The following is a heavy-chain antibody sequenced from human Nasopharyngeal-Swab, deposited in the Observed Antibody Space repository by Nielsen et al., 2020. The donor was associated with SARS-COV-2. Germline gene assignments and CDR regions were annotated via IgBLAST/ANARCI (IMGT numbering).Heavy chain of an antibody. D-gene: IGHD3-10*01. CDR3: ASTPGDEYYYYYYMDV. CDR1: GGSFSGYY. CDR2: INHSGST. Sequence: SETLSLTCAVYGGSFSGYYWSWIRQPPGKGLEWIGEINHSGSTNYNPSSKSRVTISVDPSKNQFSLKLSSVTAADTAVYYCASTPGDEYYYYYYMDVWGKGTTVTVSS. J-gene: IGHJ6*03. V-gene: IGHV4-34*01.